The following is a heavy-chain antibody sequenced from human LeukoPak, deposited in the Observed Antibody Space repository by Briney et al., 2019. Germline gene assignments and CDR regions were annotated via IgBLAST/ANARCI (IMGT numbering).Heavy chain of an antibody. CDR3: AADKGGSSSFYED. D-gene: IGHD6-13*01. CDR1: GFTFTSSA. CDR2: IVVGSGNT. Sequence: SVKVSCKASGFTFTSSAMQWVRQARGQRLEWIGWIVVGSGNTNYAQKFQERVTITRDMSTSTAYMELSSLRSEDTAVYYCAADKGGSSSFYEDWGQGTLVTVSS. J-gene: IGHJ4*02. V-gene: IGHV1-58*02.